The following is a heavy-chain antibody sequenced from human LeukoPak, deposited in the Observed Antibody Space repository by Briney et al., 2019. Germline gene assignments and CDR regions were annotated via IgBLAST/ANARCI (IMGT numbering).Heavy chain of an antibody. V-gene: IGHV3-23*01. D-gene: IGHD4-17*01. CDR2: IRGSGDKT. CDR3: ASENYGDSGYYFDY. J-gene: IGHJ4*02. Sequence: QPGGSLRLSCAASGVTFSSQAMSWVRQAPGKGLEWVSVIRGSGDKTYYGDSVKGRFTISRDNSKNTLYLQMNSLRAEDTAVYYCASENYGDSGYYFDYWGQGTLVTVSS. CDR1: GVTFSSQA.